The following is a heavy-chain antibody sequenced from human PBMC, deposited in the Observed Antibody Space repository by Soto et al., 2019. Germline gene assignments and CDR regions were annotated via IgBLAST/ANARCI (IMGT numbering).Heavy chain of an antibody. CDR1: GFTFSSYS. CDR2: ISSSSSYI. D-gene: IGHD2-15*01. V-gene: IGHV3-21*01. CDR3: ARGSKGVVVVAATPPRDWFDP. J-gene: IGHJ5*02. Sequence: EVQLVESGGGLVQPGGSLRLSCAASGFTFSSYSMNWVRQAPGKGLEWVSSISSSSSYIYYADSVKGRFTISRDNAKNSLYLQMNSLGAEDKAVYYCARGSKGVVVVAATPPRDWFDPWGQGTLVTVSS.